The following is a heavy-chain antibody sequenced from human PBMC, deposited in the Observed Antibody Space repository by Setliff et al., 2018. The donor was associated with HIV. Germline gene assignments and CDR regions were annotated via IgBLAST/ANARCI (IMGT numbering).Heavy chain of an antibody. CDR1: GLTFSDYW. CDR3: ARGGANPSWFDS. Sequence: QPGGPLRLSCTASGLTFSDYWMHWVRQAPGKGPVWVSRINTDGSSATYADSVKGRFTNSRDNAKNTLYLQMDSLRAEDTAVYYCARGGANPSWFDSWGQGTLVTVSS. D-gene: IGHD3-16*01. V-gene: IGHV3-74*03. CDR2: INTDGSSA. J-gene: IGHJ5*01.